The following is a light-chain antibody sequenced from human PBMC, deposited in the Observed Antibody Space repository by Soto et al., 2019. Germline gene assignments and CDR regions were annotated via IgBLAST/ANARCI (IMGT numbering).Light chain of an antibody. CDR3: CSYAYSSVV. CDR2: EDS. V-gene: IGLV2-23*01. J-gene: IGLJ2*01. CDR1: SSYVGIYNL. Sequence: QSALTQPDSVSGSPGQSITMSCTGISSYVGIYNLVSWYQQHPGRVPKLIIYEDSMRPSGVSDRFSGSKSGNTASLTISGLQAEDEADYYCCSYAYSSVVFGGGTKVTVL.